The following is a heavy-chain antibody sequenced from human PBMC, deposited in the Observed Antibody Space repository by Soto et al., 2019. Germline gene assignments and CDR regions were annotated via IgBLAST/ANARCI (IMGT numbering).Heavy chain of an antibody. CDR3: ARDYSYYDSSGYTALDGMDV. V-gene: IGHV3-21*01. D-gene: IGHD3-22*01. CDR2: ISSSSSYI. CDR1: GFTFSSYS. J-gene: IGHJ6*02. Sequence: GGSLRLSCAASGFTFSSYSMNWVRQAPGKGLEWVSSISSSSSYIYYADSVKGRFTISRDNAKNSLYLQMNSLRAEDTAVYYYARDYSYYDSSGYTALDGMDVWGQGTTVTVSS.